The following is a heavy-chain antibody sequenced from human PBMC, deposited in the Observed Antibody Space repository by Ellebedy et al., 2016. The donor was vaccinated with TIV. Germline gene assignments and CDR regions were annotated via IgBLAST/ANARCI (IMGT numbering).Heavy chain of an antibody. CDR1: GFTFSRFW. J-gene: IGHJ4*02. D-gene: IGHD6-13*01. Sequence: GESLKISCAASGFTFSRFWMAWVRQAPGKGLEWVATINQGGSETYYVDSVKGRFTISRDNSKNSLYLQMNSLRADDTALYYCARRGLAAGGTLLYYWGQGTLVTVSS. V-gene: IGHV3-7*01. CDR2: INQGGSET. CDR3: ARRGLAAGGTLLYY.